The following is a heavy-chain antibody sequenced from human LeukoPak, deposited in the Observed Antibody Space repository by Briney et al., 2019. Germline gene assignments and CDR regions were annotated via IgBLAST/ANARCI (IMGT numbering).Heavy chain of an antibody. CDR3: AKRGRWLQLGAFDI. V-gene: IGHV3-30*18. Sequence: GGSLRLSCAASAFTFSSYGMHWVRQAPGKGLEWVALISYDGSYKYYADSVKGRFTISRDNSKNTLYLQMNSLRAEDTAVYYCAKRGRWLQLGAFDIWGQGTMVTVSS. CDR1: AFTFSSYG. CDR2: ISYDGSYK. D-gene: IGHD5-24*01. J-gene: IGHJ3*02.